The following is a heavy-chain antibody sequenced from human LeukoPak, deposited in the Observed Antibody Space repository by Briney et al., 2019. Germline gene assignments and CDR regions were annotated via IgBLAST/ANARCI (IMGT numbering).Heavy chain of an antibody. Sequence: SETLSLTCAVYGGSFSGYYWSWIRQPPGKGLEWIGEINHSGSTNYNPSLKSRVTISVDTSKNQFSLKLSSVTAADTAVYYCARIDTYYYDSTGCYYDYWGQGTLVTVSS. D-gene: IGHD3-22*01. J-gene: IGHJ4*02. CDR2: INHSGST. V-gene: IGHV4-34*01. CDR3: ARIDTYYYDSTGCYYDY. CDR1: GGSFSGYY.